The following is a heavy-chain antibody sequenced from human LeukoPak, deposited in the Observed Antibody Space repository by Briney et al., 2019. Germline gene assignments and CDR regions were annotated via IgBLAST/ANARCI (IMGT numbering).Heavy chain of an antibody. CDR1: GFTFSNYA. CDR3: AKDRPTVYSSSWLHFLDS. J-gene: IGHJ4*02. V-gene: IGHV3-23*01. Sequence: GGSLRLSCAASGFTFSNYAMSWVRQAPGKGLEWVSDISGIGISTYYADSVKGRFTVSRDNSKNTLYLQMNSLRADDAAVYYCAKDRPTVYSSSWLHFLDSWGQGTLVTVSS. D-gene: IGHD6-13*01. CDR2: ISGIGIST.